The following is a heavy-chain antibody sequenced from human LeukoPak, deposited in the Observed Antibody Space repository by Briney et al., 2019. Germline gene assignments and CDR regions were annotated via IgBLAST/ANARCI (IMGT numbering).Heavy chain of an antibody. Sequence: PGETLRLSCAASGFTFNTYVMNWVRQAPGKGLEWVSAISGSGGSTYYADSVKGRFTISRDNSKNTLYLQMNSLRAEDTAVYYCAKGGYSYGYWGQGILVTVSS. J-gene: IGHJ4*02. CDR1: GFTFNTYV. V-gene: IGHV3-23*01. CDR3: AKGGYSYGY. CDR2: ISGSGGST. D-gene: IGHD5-18*01.